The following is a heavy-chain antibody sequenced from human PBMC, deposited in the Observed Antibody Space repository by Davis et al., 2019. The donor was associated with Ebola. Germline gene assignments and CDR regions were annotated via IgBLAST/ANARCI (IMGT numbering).Heavy chain of an antibody. CDR1: GGSFSGYY. CDR2: IYHSGST. CDR3: ARDRQEYYYDSSGYTTYYYGMDV. V-gene: IGHV4-34*01. D-gene: IGHD3-22*01. J-gene: IGHJ6*02. Sequence: MPSETLSLTCAVYGGSFSGYYWSWIRQPPGKGLEWIGEIYHSGSTNYNPSLKSRVTISVDKSKNQFSLKLSSVTAADTAVYYCARDRQEYYYDSSGYTTYYYGMDVWGQGTTVTVSS.